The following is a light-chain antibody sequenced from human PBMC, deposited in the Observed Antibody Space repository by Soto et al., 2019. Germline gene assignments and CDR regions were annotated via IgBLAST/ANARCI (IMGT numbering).Light chain of an antibody. CDR2: EVS. CDR3: SSYKTTTTLV. V-gene: IGLV2-14*01. Sequence: QSVLTQPPSASGSPGQSVTISCTGTSSDVGGYNYVSWYQQHPGKAPKLMIYEVSNRPSGVSNRFSGSKSGNTASLTISGPQHEAQPISSSSSYKTTTTLVFGPGPKPTLL. CDR1: SSDVGGYNY. J-gene: IGLJ1*01.